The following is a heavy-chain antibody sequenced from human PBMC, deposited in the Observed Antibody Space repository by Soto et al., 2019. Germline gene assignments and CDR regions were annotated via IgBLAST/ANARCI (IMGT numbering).Heavy chain of an antibody. CDR2: ITSSGGGT. J-gene: IGHJ4*02. CDR3: TKLTAA. Sequence: EVEVLESGGGLVQPGGSLRLSCAASGFTFSAYVMSWVRQAPGKGLEWVSSITSSGGGTYYADSVKGRFTVSRDNSKKTVYLQMNSLRDEDTAVYYCTKLTAAWGQGTLVTVSS. D-gene: IGHD6-13*01. V-gene: IGHV3-23*01. CDR1: GFTFSAYV.